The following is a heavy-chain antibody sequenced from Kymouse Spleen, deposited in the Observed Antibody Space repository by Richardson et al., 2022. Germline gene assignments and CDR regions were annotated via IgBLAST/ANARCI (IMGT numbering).Heavy chain of an antibody. Sequence: QLQLQESGPGLVKPSETLSLTCTVSGGSISSSSYYWGWIRQPPGKGLEWIGSIYYSGSTYYNPSLKSRVTISVDTSKNQFSLKLSSVTAADTAVYYCAREDIVVVPAATDYWGQGTLVTVSS. D-gene: IGHD2-2*02. J-gene: IGHJ4*02. CDR2: IYYSGST. V-gene: IGHV4-39*01. CDR3: AREDIVVVPAATDY. CDR1: GGSISSSSYY.